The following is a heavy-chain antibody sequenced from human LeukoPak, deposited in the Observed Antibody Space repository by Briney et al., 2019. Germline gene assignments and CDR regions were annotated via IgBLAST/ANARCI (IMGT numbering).Heavy chain of an antibody. Sequence: GRSLRLSCAASGFSFSSYGMSWVRQAPGKGLEWVSSISGHGGVTYYADSVKGRVTISRDNSNNTLHLQMNSLRAEDTAVYYCAKVSYITMRVVVITGFDYWGQGTLVTVSS. CDR2: ISGHGGVT. CDR1: GFSFSSYG. J-gene: IGHJ4*02. V-gene: IGHV3-23*01. CDR3: AKVSYITMRVVVITGFDY. D-gene: IGHD3-22*01.